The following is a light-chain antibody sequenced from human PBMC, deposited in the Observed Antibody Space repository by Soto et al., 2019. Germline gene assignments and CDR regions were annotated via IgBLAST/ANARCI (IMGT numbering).Light chain of an antibody. CDR2: GAS. CDR3: QQSYTAPRT. V-gene: IGKV1-39*01. CDR1: QSISSY. J-gene: IGKJ2*01. Sequence: DIQMTQSPSSLPASVGDRISITCRASQSISSYLSWYQQKPGKAPKLLIYGASNLQSGVPSRFSGSGSETGSTLTISSLQPEDFATYYCQQSYTAPRTFGQGTKLEIK.